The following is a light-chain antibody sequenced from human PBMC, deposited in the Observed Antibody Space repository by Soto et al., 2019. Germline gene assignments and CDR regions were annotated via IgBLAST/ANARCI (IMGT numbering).Light chain of an antibody. CDR3: QQYNTVWT. Sequence: DLQMTHSPSTLSASVGDRCTTTCRASQSISGLVAWHQQKPGKAPKLLIYKASGLESGAPSRFGGSGAGTEFTLTINGLQPDDFATYYCQQYNTVWTFGRGTKVDIK. CDR1: QSISGL. CDR2: KAS. J-gene: IGKJ1*01. V-gene: IGKV1-5*03.